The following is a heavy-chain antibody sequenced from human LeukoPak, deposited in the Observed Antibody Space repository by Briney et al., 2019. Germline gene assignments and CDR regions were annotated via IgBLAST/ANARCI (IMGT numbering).Heavy chain of an antibody. V-gene: IGHV3-48*03. CDR1: GFTFSNHE. D-gene: IGHD2-2*01. J-gene: IGHJ4*02. CDR2: ISSSGSTI. CDR3: ARDSCSLTMCFGYFDH. Sequence: GGSLRLSCAASGFTFSNHEMNWVRQAPGKGLEWVSYISSSGSTIYYADSVKGRFTISRDTSKNALYLQMNSLRAEDTAVYYCARDSCSLTMCFGYFDHWGQGSLVTVSS.